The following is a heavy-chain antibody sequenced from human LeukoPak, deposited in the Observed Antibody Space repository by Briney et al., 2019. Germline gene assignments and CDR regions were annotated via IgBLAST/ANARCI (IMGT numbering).Heavy chain of an antibody. Sequence: PSGTLSLTCAVSGGSISRSNWWSWVRQPPGKGLEWIGEIYHSGSTNYNPSLKSRVTISVDKSKNQFSLKLTSVTAADTAVYYCAREGSSGYSIDPWGLGTLVTVSS. CDR1: GGSISRSNW. D-gene: IGHD3-22*01. CDR3: AREGSSGYSIDP. J-gene: IGHJ5*02. V-gene: IGHV4-4*02. CDR2: IYHSGST.